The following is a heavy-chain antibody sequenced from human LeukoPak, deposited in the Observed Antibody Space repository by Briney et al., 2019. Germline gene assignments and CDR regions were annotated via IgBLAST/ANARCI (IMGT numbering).Heavy chain of an antibody. CDR2: IHRTGNT. CDR3: ARNGHYSLDY. V-gene: IGHV4-4*02. J-gene: IGHJ4*02. D-gene: IGHD3-22*01. Sequence: SETLSLTCTVSCGSISSGNWWSGGRQPPGKRLEWFGEIHRTGNTNYNPCLKSRATISIDKSKNQFSLNLSSVTAADTAVYYCARNGHYSLDYWGQGILVTVSS. CDR1: CGSISSGNW.